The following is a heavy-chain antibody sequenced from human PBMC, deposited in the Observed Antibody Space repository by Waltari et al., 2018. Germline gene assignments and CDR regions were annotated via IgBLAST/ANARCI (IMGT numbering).Heavy chain of an antibody. J-gene: IGHJ4*02. Sequence: EVQLVESGGGLVQPGGSLRLSCAASGFTFSSYSMNWVRQAPGKGLEWVSYISSSSSTIYYADSVKGRFTISRDNAKNSLYLQMNSLRAEDTAVYYCARAWELRELDYWGQGTLVTVSS. CDR1: GFTFSSYS. CDR2: ISSSSSTI. D-gene: IGHD1-26*01. CDR3: ARAWELRELDY. V-gene: IGHV3-48*04.